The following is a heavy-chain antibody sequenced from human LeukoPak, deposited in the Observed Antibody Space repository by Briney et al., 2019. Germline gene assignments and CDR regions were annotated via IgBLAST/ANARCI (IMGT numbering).Heavy chain of an antibody. CDR3: AREFIRDYCSSTSCYYYYYYGMDV. CDR2: ISAYNGNT. J-gene: IGHJ6*02. Sequence: ASVKVSCKASGYTFTSYGISWVRQAPGQGLEWMGWISAYNGNTNYAQKLQGRVTMTTDTSTSTAYMELRSLRSDDTAVYYCAREFIRDYCSSTSCYYYYYYGMDVWGQGTTVTVSS. D-gene: IGHD2-2*01. V-gene: IGHV1-18*01. CDR1: GYTFTSYG.